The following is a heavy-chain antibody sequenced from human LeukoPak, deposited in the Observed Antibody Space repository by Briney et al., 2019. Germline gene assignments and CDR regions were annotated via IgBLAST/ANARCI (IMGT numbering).Heavy chain of an antibody. Sequence: SETLSLTCTVSGGSVGSGGYYWSWIRQPPGGGLEWIGDIYYIRNTNYNPSLKSRVTMSLDPSKSQFSLKLNSVTAADTAVYYCARTQSQSGSYRYYFAYWGQGTLGTVSS. J-gene: IGHJ4*02. D-gene: IGHD1-26*01. CDR3: ARTQSQSGSYRYYFAY. CDR1: GGSVGSGGYY. V-gene: IGHV4-61*08. CDR2: IYYIRNT.